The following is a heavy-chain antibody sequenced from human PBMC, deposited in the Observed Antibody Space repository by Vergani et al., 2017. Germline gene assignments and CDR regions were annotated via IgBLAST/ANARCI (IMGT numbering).Heavy chain of an antibody. J-gene: IGHJ6*02. D-gene: IGHD6-13*01. V-gene: IGHV3-33*01. CDR2: IWYDGSNK. CDR3: ARDVWRQQLVLNYYYGMDV. Sequence: QVQLVESGGGVVQPGRSLRLSCAASGFTFSSYGMHWVRQAPGKGLEWVAVIWYDGSNKYYADSVKGRFTISRDNSKNTMYLQMNSLRAEDTAVYYCARDVWRQQLVLNYYYGMDVWGQGTTVTVSS. CDR1: GFTFSSYG.